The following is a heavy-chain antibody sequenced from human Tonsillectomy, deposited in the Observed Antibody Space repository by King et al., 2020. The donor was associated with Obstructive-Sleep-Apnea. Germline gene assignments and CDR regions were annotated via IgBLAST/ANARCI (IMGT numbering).Heavy chain of an antibody. CDR3: ARADRDTAMGLFDS. CDR2: REERGRN. V-gene: IGHV4-38-2*02. D-gene: IGHD5-18*01. Sequence: VKLQESGAEMVKPSETRALKGKGDGGGRRRKKEGGGRGKKKGKGREWREKREERGRNYYNPSLKSRVTISLDTSKNQFSLKLNSVTAADTAVFYCARADRDTAMGLFDSWGQGTLVTVSS. CDR1: GGGRRRKKE. J-gene: IGHJ4*02.